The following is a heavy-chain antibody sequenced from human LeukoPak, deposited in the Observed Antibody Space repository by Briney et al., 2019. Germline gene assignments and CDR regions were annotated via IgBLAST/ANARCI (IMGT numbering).Heavy chain of an antibody. CDR1: GFTFSSYS. CDR2: INSRSGYI. D-gene: IGHD1-14*01. Sequence: PGGSLRLSCAASGFTFSSYSMNWVRQAPGRGLEWVSSINSRSGYIYYADSMKGRLTMSRDSAKNSLYLQMNSLRAEDTAVYYCLTRPDVGMDVWGQGTTVTVSS. J-gene: IGHJ6*02. V-gene: IGHV3-21*01. CDR3: LTRPDVGMDV.